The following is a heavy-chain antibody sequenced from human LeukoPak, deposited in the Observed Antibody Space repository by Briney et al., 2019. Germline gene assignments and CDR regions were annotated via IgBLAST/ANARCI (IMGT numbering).Heavy chain of an antibody. V-gene: IGHV3-21*01. J-gene: IGHJ4*02. CDR3: ARGNGGRIDY. CDR2: ISSSSSYI. Sequence: PGGSLRLSCAASGFTFSSYSMNWVRQAPGKGLEWVSSISSSSSYIYYADSVKGLFTISRDNAKNSLYLQMNSLRAEDTAVYYCARGNGGRIDYWGQGTLVTVSS. D-gene: IGHD1-1*01. CDR1: GFTFSSYS.